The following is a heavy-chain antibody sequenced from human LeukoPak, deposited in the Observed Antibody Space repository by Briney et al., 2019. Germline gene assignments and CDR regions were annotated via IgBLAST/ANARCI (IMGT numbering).Heavy chain of an antibody. Sequence: GGSLRLSCTASGFIFSNSGMHWVRQAPGKGLEWVSYISSSGSTIYYADSVKGRFTISRDNAKNSLYLQMNSLRAEDTAVYYCARDRGVTEYYYYGMDVWGQGTTVTVSS. CDR1: GFIFSNSG. D-gene: IGHD3-10*01. V-gene: IGHV3-48*03. CDR2: ISSSGSTI. J-gene: IGHJ6*02. CDR3: ARDRGVTEYYYYGMDV.